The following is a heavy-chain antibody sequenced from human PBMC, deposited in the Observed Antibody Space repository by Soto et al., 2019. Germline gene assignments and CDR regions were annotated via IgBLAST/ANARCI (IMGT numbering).Heavy chain of an antibody. J-gene: IGHJ6*02. V-gene: IGHV4-34*01. CDR3: ARFSGSYYYAMDV. CDR1: GGSLSSGYY. CDR2: INHSGVT. Sequence: SETLSLTCTVSGGSLSSGYYWSWIRQPPGKGLEWIGEINHSGVTNYKPSLKRRVTISVDTSKNQFSLQLKSVTAADTALYYCARFSGSYYYAMDVWGQGSTVTVSS. D-gene: IGHD6-19*01.